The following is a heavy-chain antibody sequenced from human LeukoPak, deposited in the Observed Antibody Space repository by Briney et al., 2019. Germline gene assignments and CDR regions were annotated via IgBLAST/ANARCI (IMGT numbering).Heavy chain of an antibody. CDR1: GYTLTELS. Sequence: ASVKVSCKVSGYTLTELSMHWVRQAPGKGLEWMGGFDPEDGETIYAQKFQGRVTMTEDTSTDTAYMELSSLRSEDTAVYYCATGPLFTMVRGAPPYNWFDPWGQGTLVTVSS. V-gene: IGHV1-24*01. CDR2: FDPEDGET. J-gene: IGHJ5*02. D-gene: IGHD3-10*01. CDR3: ATGPLFTMVRGAPPYNWFDP.